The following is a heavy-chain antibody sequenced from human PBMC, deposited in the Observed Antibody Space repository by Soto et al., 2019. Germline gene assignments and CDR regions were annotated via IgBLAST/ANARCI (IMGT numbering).Heavy chain of an antibody. D-gene: IGHD6-13*01. V-gene: IGHV4-30-4*01. CDR3: ARAEAAGTSDY. CDR2: IYYSGST. J-gene: IGHJ4*02. Sequence: SETLSLTCTVSGGSISSGDYYWSWIRQPPGKGLEWIGYIYYSGSTYYNPSLKSRVTISVDTSKNQFSLKLSSVTAADTAVYYCARAEAAGTSDYWGQGTLVTVS. CDR1: GGSISSGDYY.